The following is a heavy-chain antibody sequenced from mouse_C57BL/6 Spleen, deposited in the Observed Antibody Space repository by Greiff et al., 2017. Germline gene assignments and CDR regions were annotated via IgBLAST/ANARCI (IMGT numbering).Heavy chain of an antibody. V-gene: IGHV5-17*01. Sequence: EVKLMESGGGLVKPGGSLKLSCAASGFTFSDYGMHWVRQAPEKGLEWVAYISSGSSTIYYADTVKGRFTISRDNAKNTLFLQMTSLRSEDTAMYYCARPYYYGSSMYFDVWGTGTTVTVSS. CDR3: ARPYYYGSSMYFDV. CDR2: ISSGSSTI. J-gene: IGHJ1*03. D-gene: IGHD1-1*01. CDR1: GFTFSDYG.